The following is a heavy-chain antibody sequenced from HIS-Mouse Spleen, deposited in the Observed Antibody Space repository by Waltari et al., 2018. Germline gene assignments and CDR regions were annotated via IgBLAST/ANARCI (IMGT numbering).Heavy chain of an antibody. V-gene: IGHV3-30*04. CDR1: GFTFSSYA. J-gene: IGHJ4*02. Sequence: QVQLVESGGGVVQPGRSLRLSCAASGFTFSSYAMHWVRQAPGQGLEWVAVISYDGSNKYYADSVKGRFTISRDNSKNTLYLQMNSLRAEDTAVYYCARGDSGSYLHWGQGTLVTVSS. CDR3: ARGDSGSYLH. D-gene: IGHD1-26*01. CDR2: ISYDGSNK.